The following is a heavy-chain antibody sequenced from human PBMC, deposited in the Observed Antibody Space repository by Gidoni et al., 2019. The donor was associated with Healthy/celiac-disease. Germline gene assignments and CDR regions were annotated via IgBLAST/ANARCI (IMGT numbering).Heavy chain of an antibody. D-gene: IGHD3-10*01. J-gene: IGHJ3*02. CDR2: IIPIFGTA. V-gene: IGHV1-69*01. CDR3: ARVKITMVRGAPSFGAFDI. Sequence: QVQLVQSGAEVKKPGSSVKFSCKASGGTFSRYALSWVRQAPGQGLEWMGGIIPIFGTANYAQKFQGRVTITADESTSTAYMELSSRRSEDTAVYYCARVKITMVRGAPSFGAFDIWGQGTMVTVSS. CDR1: GGTFSRYA.